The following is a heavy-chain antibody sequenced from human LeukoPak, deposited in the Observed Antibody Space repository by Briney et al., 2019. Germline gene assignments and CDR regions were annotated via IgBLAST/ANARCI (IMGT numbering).Heavy chain of an antibody. J-gene: IGHJ3*01. CDR2: TYFRSKWFY. D-gene: IGHD6-13*01. V-gene: IGHV6-1*01. CDR1: GDSVSSSTAA. CDR3: ARGPQASSWV. Sequence: SQTLSLTCAISGDSVSSSTAAWHWIRQSPSRGLEWLGRTYFRSKWFYDYAVSVKSRITITPDTSKNQFSLHLISVTPEDTAVYYCARGPQASSWVWGQGTLVTVSA.